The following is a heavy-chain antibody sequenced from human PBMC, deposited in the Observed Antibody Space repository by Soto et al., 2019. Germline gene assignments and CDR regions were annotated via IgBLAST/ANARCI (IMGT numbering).Heavy chain of an antibody. Sequence: SVKVSCKASGGTFSSYAISWVRQAPGQGLEWMGGIIPIFGTANYAQKFQGRVTITADESTSTAYMELSSLRSEDTAVYYCARDDGRGCSGGSCYGWFDPWGQGTLVTVSS. CDR1: GGTFSSYA. CDR2: IIPIFGTA. CDR3: ARDDGRGCSGGSCYGWFDP. V-gene: IGHV1-69*13. J-gene: IGHJ5*02. D-gene: IGHD2-15*01.